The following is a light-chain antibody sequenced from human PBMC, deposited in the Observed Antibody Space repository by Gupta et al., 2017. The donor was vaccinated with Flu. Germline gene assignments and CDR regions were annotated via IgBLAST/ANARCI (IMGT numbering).Light chain of an antibody. J-gene: IGLJ2*01. CDR3: SSRDSSGKLYVG. CDR1: SLRSYY. V-gene: IGLV3-19*01. CDR2: GKN. Sequence: SSQLTQDPAVSVALGQTVRITCQGDSLRSYYASGYQQKPGQAPVLGIYGKNNRTSGIPDRCSGDSSGNTAYLIINGAQAEDEADDYWSSRDSSGKLYVGFGGGTKVTVL.